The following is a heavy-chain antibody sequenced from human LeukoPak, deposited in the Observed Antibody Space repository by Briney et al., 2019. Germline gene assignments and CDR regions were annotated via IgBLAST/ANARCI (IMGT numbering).Heavy chain of an antibody. J-gene: IGHJ5*02. CDR2: IYTSGST. D-gene: IGHD3-10*01. CDR1: GGSITDNY. CDR3: ARSPHTWFAERGYFDP. Sequence: PSETLSLTCTVSGGSITDNYWSWIRQPAGRGLEWIGRIYTSGSTDYKPSLRSRVTMSLDTSNNQFSLRLSSVSAADTAVYYCARSPHTWFAERGYFDPWGQGTLVTVSS. V-gene: IGHV4-4*07.